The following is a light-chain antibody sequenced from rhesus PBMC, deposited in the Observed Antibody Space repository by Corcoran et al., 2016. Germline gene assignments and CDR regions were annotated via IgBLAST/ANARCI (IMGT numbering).Light chain of an antibody. V-gene: IGKV1-69*01. CDR2: RAS. Sequence: DIQMTQSPSSLSASIGDRVTITCRASQGISNWLAWYQQKPGKAPKLLIYRASNLETGVPSRFSGSGSGTDFTLTISSLQPEDIATYYWQQHDNSPFTFGGGTKVEIK. CDR1: QGISNW. J-gene: IGKJ4*01. CDR3: QQHDNSPFT.